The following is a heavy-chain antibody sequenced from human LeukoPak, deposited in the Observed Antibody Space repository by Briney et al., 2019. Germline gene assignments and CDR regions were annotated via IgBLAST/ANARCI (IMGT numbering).Heavy chain of an antibody. V-gene: IGHV3-9*01. CDR2: ISWNSGSI. CDR1: GFTFDDYA. J-gene: IGHJ4*02. CDR3: AKDSSVYYYDSRSLDY. D-gene: IGHD3-22*01. Sequence: GGSLRLSCAASGFTFDDYAMHWVRQAPGKGLEWVSGISWNSGSIGYADSVKGRFTISRDNSKNTLYLQMNSLRAEDTAVYYCAKDSSVYYYDSRSLDYWGQGTLVTVSS.